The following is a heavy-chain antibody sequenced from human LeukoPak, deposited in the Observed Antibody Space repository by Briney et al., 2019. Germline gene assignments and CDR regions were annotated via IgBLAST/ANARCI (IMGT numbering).Heavy chain of an antibody. J-gene: IGHJ6*03. CDR3: ARARGSYYDILTGYYNDYYMDV. D-gene: IGHD3-9*01. Sequence: ASVKVSCKASGYTFTGYYMHWVRQAPGQGLEWMGWIDPNSGGTNYAQKFQGRVTVTRDTSISTAYMELSRLRSDDTAVYYCARARGSYYDILTGYYNDYYMDVWGKGTTVTVSS. V-gene: IGHV1-2*02. CDR2: IDPNSGGT. CDR1: GYTFTGYY.